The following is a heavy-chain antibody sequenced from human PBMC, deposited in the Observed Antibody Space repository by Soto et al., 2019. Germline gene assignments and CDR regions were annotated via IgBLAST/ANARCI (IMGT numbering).Heavy chain of an antibody. CDR3: ARDVDADFRTDFDY. CDR1: GFTFSDYY. Sequence: GGSLRLSCAASGFTFSDYYMSWIRQAPGKGLEWVSYISSNGSIIYYADSVKGRFTISRDNAKNSLYLEMESLRDEDTALYYCARDVDADFRTDFDYWGRGTLVTVSS. J-gene: IGHJ4*02. CDR2: ISSNGSII. D-gene: IGHD4-17*01. V-gene: IGHV3-11*01.